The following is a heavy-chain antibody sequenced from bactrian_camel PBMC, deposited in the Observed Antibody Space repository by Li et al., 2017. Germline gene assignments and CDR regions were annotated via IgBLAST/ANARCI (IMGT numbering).Heavy chain of an antibody. Sequence: HVQLVESGGGLVQEGSSLRLSCVVSGYEGGTTYLMAWFRQGPGNERVGVAGVGPSDTLYYSDSVKGRFTLSHDRSKNTMYLQMDNLKTEDTGVYYCAALNSTYGGRFGWCKDFRGQGTQVTVS. D-gene: IGHD6*01. CDR2: VGPSDTL. V-gene: IGHV3S55*01. CDR3: AALNSTYGGRFGWCKDF. J-gene: IGHJ4*01. CDR1: GYEGGTTYL.